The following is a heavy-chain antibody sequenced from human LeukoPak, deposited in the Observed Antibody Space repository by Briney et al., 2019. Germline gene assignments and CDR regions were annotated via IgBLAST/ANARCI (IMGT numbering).Heavy chain of an antibody. D-gene: IGHD3-10*01. Sequence: SETPSLTCTVSGGSISSYYWSWIRQPPGKGLEWIGYIYYSGSTNYNPSLKSRVTISVDTSKNQFSLKLSSVTAADTAVYYCARDRGGLAYFDYWGQGTLVTVSS. V-gene: IGHV4-59*01. CDR2: IYYSGST. CDR3: ARDRGGLAYFDY. CDR1: GGSISSYY. J-gene: IGHJ4*02.